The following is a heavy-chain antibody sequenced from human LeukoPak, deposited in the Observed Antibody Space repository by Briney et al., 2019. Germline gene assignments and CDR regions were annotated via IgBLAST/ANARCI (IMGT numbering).Heavy chain of an antibody. V-gene: IGHV3-21*01. J-gene: IGHJ5*02. CDR2: ITGSSSDI. CDR3: AKVYGDYVATPWFDP. CDR1: GFTFSSYS. Sequence: PGGSLRLSCAASGFTFSSYSMNWVRQAPGKGLEWVSSITGSSSDIYYADSVKGRFTISRDNSKNTLYLQMNSLRAEDTAVYYCAKVYGDYVATPWFDPWGQGTLVTVSS. D-gene: IGHD4-17*01.